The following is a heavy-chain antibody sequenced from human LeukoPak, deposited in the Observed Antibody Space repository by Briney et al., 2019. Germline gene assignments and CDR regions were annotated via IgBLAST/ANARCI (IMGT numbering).Heavy chain of an antibody. J-gene: IGHJ4*02. CDR1: GFTFSSYA. CDR2: ISYDGSNK. D-gene: IGHD3-3*01. CDR3: AKDRDFWSGYPPVFDY. V-gene: IGHV3-30-3*01. Sequence: PGGSLRLSCAASGFTFSSYAMHWVRQAPGKGLEWVAVISYDGSNKYYADSVKGRFTISRDNSKNTLYLQMNSLRAEDTAVYYCAKDRDFWSGYPPVFDYWGQGTLVTVSS.